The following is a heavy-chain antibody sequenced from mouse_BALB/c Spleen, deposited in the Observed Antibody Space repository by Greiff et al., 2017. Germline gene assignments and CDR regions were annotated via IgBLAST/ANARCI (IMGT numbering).Heavy chain of an antibody. J-gene: IGHJ2*01. Sequence: EVMLVESGGGLVKPGGSLKLSCAASGFAFSSYAMSWVRQTPEKRLEWVAYISSGGGSTYYPDTVKGRVTISRDNAKNTLYLQMSSLTSEDTAIYYCARHEYAGSSERSYFDYWGQGTTVTVSA. CDR1: GFAFSSYA. D-gene: IGHD1-1*01. CDR3: ARHEYAGSSERSYFDY. CDR2: ISSGGGST. V-gene: IGHV5-12-1*01.